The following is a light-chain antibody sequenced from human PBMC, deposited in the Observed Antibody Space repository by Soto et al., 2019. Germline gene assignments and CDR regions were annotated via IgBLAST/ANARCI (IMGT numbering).Light chain of an antibody. CDR3: QQYNNWPIT. V-gene: IGKV3D-20*02. J-gene: IGKJ5*01. CDR2: DAS. CDR1: QTVRNNY. Sequence: EIVLTQSPATLSLSPGERATLSCRASQTVRNNYLAWYQQKPGQAPRLLIYDASSRATGIPDRFSGSGSGTDFTLTISSLQSEDFAVYYCQQYNNWPITFGQGTRLEIK.